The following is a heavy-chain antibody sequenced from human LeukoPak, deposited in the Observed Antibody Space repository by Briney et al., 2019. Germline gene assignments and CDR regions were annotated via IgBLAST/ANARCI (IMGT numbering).Heavy chain of an antibody. Sequence: GESLQISCKGSGYSFTSYWIGWVRQLPGKGLEWMGIIYPGDSDTRYSPSFQGQVTISADKSISTAYLQWSSLKASDTAMYYCARTYSSSAEQVGNWFDPWGQGTLVTVSS. V-gene: IGHV5-51*01. D-gene: IGHD6-6*01. J-gene: IGHJ5*02. CDR2: IYPGDSDT. CDR1: GYSFTSYW. CDR3: ARTYSSSAEQVGNWFDP.